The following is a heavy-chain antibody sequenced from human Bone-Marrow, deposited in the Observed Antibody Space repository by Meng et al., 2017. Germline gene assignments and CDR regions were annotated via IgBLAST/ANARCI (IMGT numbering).Heavy chain of an antibody. CDR3: ARVYCSSTSCQYYFDY. V-gene: IGHV1-3*01. J-gene: IGHJ4*02. CDR1: GYTFTSYA. D-gene: IGHD2-2*01. CDR2: INAGNGNT. Sequence: QVQVVQHGTEGKKPGASVKVSCKSSGYTFTSYAIHWVRQAPGQRPEWMGWINAGNGNTEDSQKFQGRVTITRDTSASTAYMELSSLTSEDTAVYYCARVYCSSTSCQYYFDYWGQGTLVTVSS.